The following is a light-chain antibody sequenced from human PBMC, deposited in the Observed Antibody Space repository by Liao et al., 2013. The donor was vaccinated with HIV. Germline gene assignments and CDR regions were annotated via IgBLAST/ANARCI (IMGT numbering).Light chain of an antibody. CDR3: QAWDNRNAV. J-gene: IGLJ2*01. Sequence: SYELTQPPSVSVSPGQTARITCSGAYLGDKYASWYQQKPGQSPVLVIYSDDKRPSGIPERFSGSNSGDTATLTISGTQAMDEADYYCQAWDNRNAVFGGGTKLTVL. CDR2: SDD. CDR1: YLGDKY. V-gene: IGLV3-1*01.